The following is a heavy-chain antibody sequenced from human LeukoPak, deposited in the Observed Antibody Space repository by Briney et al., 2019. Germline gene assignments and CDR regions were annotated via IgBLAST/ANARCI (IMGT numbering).Heavy chain of an antibody. Sequence: GASLRLSCAASGFTFSSHAMSWVRQAAGKGREWVSVISASGDSTYYADAVKGRFTISRDNSKNTLWLQMNSLRVEDTAVYYCAKGGALDPWGQGTLVTVSS. D-gene: IGHD3-16*01. CDR1: GFTFSSHA. CDR3: AKGGALDP. CDR2: ISASGDST. J-gene: IGHJ5*02. V-gene: IGHV3-23*01.